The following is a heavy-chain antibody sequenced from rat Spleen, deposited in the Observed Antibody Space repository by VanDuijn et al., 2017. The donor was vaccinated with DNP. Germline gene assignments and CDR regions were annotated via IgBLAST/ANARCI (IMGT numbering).Heavy chain of an antibody. CDR1: GFTFSNYD. V-gene: IGHV5S13*01. CDR2: INPTGVST. CDR3: ARQSPTTVVWYFDL. J-gene: IGHJ1*01. D-gene: IGHD1-1*01. Sequence: EVQLVESGGGLVQPGRSLKISCAASGFTFSNYDMTWVRQAPTKGLEWVAFINPTGVSTYYRDSVRGRFTISRDDAKNTQYLKVDSLRSEDTATYYCARQSPTTVVWYFDLWGPGTMVTVSS.